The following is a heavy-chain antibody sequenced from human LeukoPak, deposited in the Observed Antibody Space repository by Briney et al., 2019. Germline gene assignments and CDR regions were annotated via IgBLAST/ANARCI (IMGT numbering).Heavy chain of an antibody. J-gene: IGHJ4*02. CDR3: ARLRGYSYGYLDY. CDR2: IYYSGST. Sequence: PSETLSLTCTVSGGSISSGDYYWSWIRQPPGKGLEWIGYIYYSGSTYYNPSLKSRVTISVDTSKNQFSLKLSSVTAADTAVYYCARLRGYSYGYLDYWGQGTLVTVSS. CDR1: GGSISSGDYY. V-gene: IGHV4-30-4*01. D-gene: IGHD5-18*01.